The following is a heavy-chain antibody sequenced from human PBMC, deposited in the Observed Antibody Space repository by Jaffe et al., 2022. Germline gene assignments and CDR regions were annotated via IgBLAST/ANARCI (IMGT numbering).Heavy chain of an antibody. J-gene: IGHJ5*02. CDR2: IDWDDDK. D-gene: IGHD4-17*01. V-gene: IGHV2-70*20. CDR1: GFSLSTSGMC. Sequence: QVTLRESGPALVKPTQTLTLTCTFSGFSLSTSGMCVSWVRQPPGKALEWLALIDWDDDKYYSTSLKTRLTISKDTSKNQVVLTMTNMDPVDTATYYCARTLMTTVTTSIWFDPWGQGTLVTVSS. CDR3: ARTLMTTVTTSIWFDP.